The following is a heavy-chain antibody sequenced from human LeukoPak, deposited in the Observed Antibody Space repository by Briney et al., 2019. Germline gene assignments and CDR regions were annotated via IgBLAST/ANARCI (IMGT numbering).Heavy chain of an antibody. V-gene: IGHV4-34*01. D-gene: IGHD3-10*01. Sequence: PSETLSLTCAVYGGSFSGYYWSWIRQPPGKGLEWIGEINHSGSTNYNPSLKSRVTMSLDTSKNQFSLKLTSVTAADTAVYYCARDGYGSGSRIDYWGQGTLVTVSS. CDR2: INHSGST. J-gene: IGHJ4*02. CDR1: GGSFSGYY. CDR3: ARDGYGSGSRIDY.